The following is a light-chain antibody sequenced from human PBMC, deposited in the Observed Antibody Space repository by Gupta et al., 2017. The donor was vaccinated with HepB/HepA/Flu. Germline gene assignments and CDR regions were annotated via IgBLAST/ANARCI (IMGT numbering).Light chain of an antibody. CDR2: EVT. Sequence: QSALTQPPSVSGSRGQTVTIPCTGSSSDIGTYNLVSWYQQHPGKAPKLIIYEVTKRPSEISDRFCASKSGNTASLTISGLQAEDEADYHCCSYAGSVSWIFGGGTRLTVL. J-gene: IGLJ2*01. CDR3: CSYAGSVSWI. V-gene: IGLV2-23*02. CDR1: SSDIGTYNL.